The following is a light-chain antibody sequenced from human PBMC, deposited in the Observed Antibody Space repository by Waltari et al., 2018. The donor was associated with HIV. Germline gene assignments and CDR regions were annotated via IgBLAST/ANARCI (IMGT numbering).Light chain of an antibody. CDR2: DVI. CDR1: SSDVGGYNS. CDR3: CSYAGSYTLV. V-gene: IGLV2-11*01. J-gene: IGLJ3*02. Sequence: QPALTQPRSVSGSPGQSVTISCTGTSSDVGGYNSVSWYQQHPGKAPKLIIYDVIKRPSGVPDRFSGSKSGNTASLTISGLQGDDEADYHCCSYAGSYTLVFGGGTKLTVL.